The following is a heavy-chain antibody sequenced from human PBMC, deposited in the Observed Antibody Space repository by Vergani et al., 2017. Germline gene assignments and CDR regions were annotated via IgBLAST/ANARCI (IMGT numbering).Heavy chain of an antibody. CDR3: AVRPRVNLVGGEIVTKRTFDY. J-gene: IGHJ4*02. V-gene: IGHV4-34*02. D-gene: IGHD3-10*01. Sequence: QVQLQQWGAGVVKPSGTLSLTCAVFGESFSSFYWSWIRQPPGKGLEWIGEIINDGHTNYNPSLGSRDTVSRDTAKNQFSLNLMSVTAADTAMYYCAVRPRVNLVGGEIVTKRTFDYWSQGSLVTVSS. CDR2: IINDGHT. CDR1: GESFSSFY.